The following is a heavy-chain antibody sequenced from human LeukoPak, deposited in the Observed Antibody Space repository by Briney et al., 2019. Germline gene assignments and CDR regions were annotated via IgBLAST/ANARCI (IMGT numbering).Heavy chain of an antibody. V-gene: IGHV4-34*01. CDR1: GGSFSGYY. Sequence: SETLSLTCAVYGGSFSGYYWSWIRQPPGKGLEWIGEINHSGSTNYNPSLKSRVTISVDTSKNQFSLKLSSVTAADTAVYYCATVPDWGSGYYYYFDYWGQGTMVTVSS. J-gene: IGHJ4*02. D-gene: IGHD3-22*01. CDR2: INHSGST. CDR3: ATVPDWGSGYYYYFDY.